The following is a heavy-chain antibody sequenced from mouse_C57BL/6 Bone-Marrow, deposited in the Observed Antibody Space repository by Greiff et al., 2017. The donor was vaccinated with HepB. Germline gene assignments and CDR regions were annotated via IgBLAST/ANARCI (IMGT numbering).Heavy chain of an antibody. CDR2: INPYNGDT. V-gene: IGHV1-20*01. Sequence: VQLQQSGPELVKPGDSVKISCKASGYSFTGYFMNWVMQSHGKSLEWIGRINPYNGDTFYNQKFKGKATLTVDKSSSTAHMELRSLTSEDSAVYYCARIRGVGYLDYWGQGTTLTVSS. J-gene: IGHJ2*01. CDR3: ARIRGVGYLDY. CDR1: GYSFTGYF.